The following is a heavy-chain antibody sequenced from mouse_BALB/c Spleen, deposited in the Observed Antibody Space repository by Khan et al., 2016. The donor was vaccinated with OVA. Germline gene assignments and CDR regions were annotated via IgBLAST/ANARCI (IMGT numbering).Heavy chain of an antibody. V-gene: IGHV2-2*02. Sequence: QMQLKESGPGLVQPSQSLSITCTVSGFSLTSYGIHWVRQSPGKGLEWLGVIWSGGSTDYDAAFISRLSISKDNSKSQVFFKMNSLQGNDTAIYYCARNYDYDEGLVYWGQGTLVTVSA. D-gene: IGHD2-4*01. CDR1: GFSLTSYG. CDR3: ARNYDYDEGLVY. CDR2: IWSGGST. J-gene: IGHJ3*01.